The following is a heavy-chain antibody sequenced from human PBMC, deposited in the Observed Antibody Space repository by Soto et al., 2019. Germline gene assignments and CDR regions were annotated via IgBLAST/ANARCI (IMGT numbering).Heavy chain of an antibody. J-gene: IGHJ4*02. CDR1: GYTFTGYY. Sequence: ASVKVSCKASGYTFTGYYMHWVRQAPGQGLEWMGWINPNSGGTNYAQKFQGRVTMTRDTSISTAYMELSRLGSDDTAVYYCASSDILTGYPTPLDYWGQGTLVTVSS. CDR2: INPNSGGT. D-gene: IGHD3-9*01. V-gene: IGHV1-2*02. CDR3: ASSDILTGYPTPLDY.